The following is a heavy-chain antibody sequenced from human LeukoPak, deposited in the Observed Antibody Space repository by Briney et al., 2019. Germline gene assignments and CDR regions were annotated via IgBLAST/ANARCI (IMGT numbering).Heavy chain of an antibody. CDR3: ARHLTYYDILTGYLAHAFDI. CDR2: IYYSGST. D-gene: IGHD3-9*01. V-gene: IGHV4-59*08. CDR1: GGSISSYC. Sequence: PSETLSLTCTVSGGSISSYCWSWIRQPPGKGLEWIGYIYYSGSTNYNPSHKSRVTISVDTSKNQFSLKLSSVTAADTAVYYCARHLTYYDILTGYLAHAFDIWGQGTMVTVSS. J-gene: IGHJ3*02.